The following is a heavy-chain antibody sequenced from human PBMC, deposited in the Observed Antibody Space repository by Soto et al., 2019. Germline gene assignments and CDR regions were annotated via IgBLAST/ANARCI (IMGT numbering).Heavy chain of an antibody. J-gene: IGHJ4*02. CDR3: ARSDGYNKIEY. D-gene: IGHD6-25*01. V-gene: IGHV3-30-3*01. CDR1: GFSFSDYA. CDR2: ISYDGSNK. Sequence: GGSLRLSCAASGFSFSDYALHWVRQAPGKGLEWVAVISYDGSNKYYADSVKGRFTISRDNSKNTLFLQMNSLRAEDTSLYYCARSDGYNKIEYWGQGTLVTAPQ.